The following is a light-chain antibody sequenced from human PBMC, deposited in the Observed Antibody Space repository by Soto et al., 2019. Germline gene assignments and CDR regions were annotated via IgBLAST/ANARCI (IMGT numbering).Light chain of an antibody. J-gene: IGKJ1*01. V-gene: IGKV3-15*01. CDR2: GAS. CDR1: QSVRSS. CDR3: QQYNNWPPRT. Sequence: EIVMTQSPATLSVSPGDRATLSCRANQSVRSSLAWYQQRPGQAPRLLIYGASTRAAGVPARFSGSGSGTEFTLTISSLQSEDFAVYYCQQYNNWPPRTFGQGTKVDIK.